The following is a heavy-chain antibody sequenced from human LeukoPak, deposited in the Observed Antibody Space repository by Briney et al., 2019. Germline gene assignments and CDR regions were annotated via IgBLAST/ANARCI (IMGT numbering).Heavy chain of an antibody. CDR1: GYTFTGYY. CDR2: INPNSAGT. D-gene: IGHD5-12*01. J-gene: IGHJ4*02. V-gene: IGHV1-2*02. CDR3: AREYSGYDPTFHY. Sequence: ASVKVSCKASGYTFTGYYMHWVRQAPGQGLEWMGWINPNSAGTNYAQKFQGRVTMTRDTSISTAYMELSRLRSDDTAVYYCAREYSGYDPTFHYWGQGTLVTVSS.